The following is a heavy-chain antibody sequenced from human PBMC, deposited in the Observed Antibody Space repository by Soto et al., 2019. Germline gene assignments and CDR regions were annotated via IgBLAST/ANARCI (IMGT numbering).Heavy chain of an antibody. J-gene: IGHJ5*02. CDR1: GYNFSTYS. CDR3: ARDAGGLNSGSYGWFDP. CDR2: INGDTGKA. D-gene: IGHD1-26*01. V-gene: IGHV1-3*01. Sequence: QVHLVQSGAEVRKPGASVKVSCKASGYNFSTYSMYWVRQAPGQRLEWMGWINGDTGKARYSQKYQCRLTITRDTSSSTAYMELSSLRSDDTALFYCARDAGGLNSGSYGWFDPWGQGTLVTVSS.